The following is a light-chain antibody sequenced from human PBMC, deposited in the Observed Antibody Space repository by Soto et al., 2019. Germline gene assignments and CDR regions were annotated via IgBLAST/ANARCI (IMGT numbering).Light chain of an antibody. Sequence: QSALTQPPSASGSPGQSVTISCTGASSDIGSYNFVSWYQQHPDKAPKLLIYDVTQLPSGVPDRFSGSKSGNTASLTVSGLLAEDEADYYCTSYAGSNFPVVFGGGTKLTVL. V-gene: IGLV2-8*01. CDR3: TSYAGSNFPVV. CDR1: SSDIGSYNF. CDR2: DVT. J-gene: IGLJ2*01.